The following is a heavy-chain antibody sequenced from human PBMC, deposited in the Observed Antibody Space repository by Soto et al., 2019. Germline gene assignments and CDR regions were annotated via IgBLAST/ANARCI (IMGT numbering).Heavy chain of an antibody. V-gene: IGHV3-30-3*01. CDR2: ISYDGSNK. J-gene: IGHJ3*02. CDR3: ARPTVVTPVAFDI. CDR1: GFTFSSYA. Sequence: GGSLRLSCAASGFTFSSYAMHWGRQAPGKGLEWVAVISYDGSNKYYADSVKGRFTISRDNSKNTLYLQMNSLRAEDTAVYYCARPTVVTPVAFDIWGQGTMVTVSS. D-gene: IGHD4-17*01.